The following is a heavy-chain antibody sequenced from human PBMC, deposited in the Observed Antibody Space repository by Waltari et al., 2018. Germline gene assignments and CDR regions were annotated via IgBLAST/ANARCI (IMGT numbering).Heavy chain of an antibody. Sequence: QVQLQQWGAGLLKPSETLSLTCAVYGGSFSGYYWSWIRQPPGKGLGWIGEINHSGSTNYNPSLKSRVTISVDTSKNQFSLKLSSVTAADTAVYYCARVYGCSSTSCYAFIDYWGQGTLVTVSS. CDR2: INHSGST. D-gene: IGHD2-2*01. CDR3: ARVYGCSSTSCYAFIDY. CDR1: GGSFSGYY. J-gene: IGHJ4*02. V-gene: IGHV4-34*01.